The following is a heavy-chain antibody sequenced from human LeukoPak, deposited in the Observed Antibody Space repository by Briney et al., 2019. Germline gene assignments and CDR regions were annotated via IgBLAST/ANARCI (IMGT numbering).Heavy chain of an antibody. CDR2: INSDGSST. D-gene: IGHD1-26*01. V-gene: IGHV3-74*01. CDR1: GLTFSKYW. Sequence: PGGPLRLSCAASGLTFSKYWMPWVRQAPGKGLVWVSHINSDGSSTAYADSVKGRFTISRDNAKNTLYLQMNSLRADDTAVYYCASGSYYNDYWGQGTLVTVSS. J-gene: IGHJ4*02. CDR3: ASGSYYNDY.